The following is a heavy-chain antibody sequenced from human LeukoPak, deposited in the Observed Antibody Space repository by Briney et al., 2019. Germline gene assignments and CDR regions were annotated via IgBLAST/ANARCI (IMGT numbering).Heavy chain of an antibody. CDR2: ISISGDNT. Sequence: PGGSLRLSCAASGLTLRDFAMTWVRQAPGKGLEWVSSISISGDNTYYADSVKGRFTISRDNSKNSLYLQMNSLRAEDTAVYYCARDRSSSSPTDYWGQGTLVTVSS. CDR3: ARDRSSSSPTDY. J-gene: IGHJ4*02. V-gene: IGHV3-23*01. D-gene: IGHD6-13*01. CDR1: GLTLRDFA.